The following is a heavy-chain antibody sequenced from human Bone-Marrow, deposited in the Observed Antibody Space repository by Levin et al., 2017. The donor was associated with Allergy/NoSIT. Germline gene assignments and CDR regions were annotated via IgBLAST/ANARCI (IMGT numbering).Heavy chain of an antibody. J-gene: IGHJ3*01. CDR2: INQSGST. D-gene: IGHD7-27*01. CDR3: ARRGLWGENWANDAFDV. CDR1: GESFSGFY. V-gene: IGHV4-34*01. Sequence: SCAVYGESFSGFYWSWIRQPPGKGLEWIGDINQSGSTNDSPSLKSRVTMSVDTSKNQFSLKMKSVTTADTAVYYCARRGLWGENWANDAFDVWSRGTLVTVFS.